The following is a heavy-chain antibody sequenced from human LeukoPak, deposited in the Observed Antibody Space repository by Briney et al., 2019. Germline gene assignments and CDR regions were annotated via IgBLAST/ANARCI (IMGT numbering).Heavy chain of an antibody. CDR1: GFTFNNYG. CDR2: ISGSGGST. Sequence: PGGSLRLSCAASGFTFNNYGMSWVRQAPGKGLEWVSTISGSGGSTYYADSVKGRFTISRDNSKNTLYLQMNSLRAEDTAVYYCTLWFGEGIDYWGQGTPVTVSS. CDR3: TLWFGEGIDY. D-gene: IGHD3-10*01. J-gene: IGHJ4*02. V-gene: IGHV3-23*01.